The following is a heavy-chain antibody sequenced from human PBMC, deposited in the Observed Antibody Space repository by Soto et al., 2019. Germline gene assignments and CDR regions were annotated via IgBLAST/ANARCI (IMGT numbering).Heavy chain of an antibody. D-gene: IGHD1-26*01. V-gene: IGHV3-30*18. J-gene: IGHJ6*02. CDR2: ISYDGSNK. CDR3: AKEGRRGAKYYYYYGMDV. Sequence: GSLRLSCAASGFTFSSYGMHWVRQAPGKGLEWVAVISYDGSNKYYADSVKGRFTISRDNSKNTLYLQMNSLRAEDTAVYYCAKEGRRGAKYYYYYGMDVWGQGTTVTVSS. CDR1: GFTFSSYG.